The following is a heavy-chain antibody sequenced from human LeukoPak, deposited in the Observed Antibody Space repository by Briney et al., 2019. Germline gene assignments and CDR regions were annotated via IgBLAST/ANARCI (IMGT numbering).Heavy chain of an antibody. CDR1: GFTFTSYS. Sequence: GRSLRLSCAASGFTFTSYSMNWVRQAPGKGLEWVSSISSSNKFIYYADSVKGRFTISRDNAENSLYLQMNNLRADDTAVYYCATPYYYDSMDYWGQGTLVTVSS. CDR2: ISSSNKFI. J-gene: IGHJ4*02. D-gene: IGHD3-22*01. V-gene: IGHV3-21*01. CDR3: ATPYYYDSMDY.